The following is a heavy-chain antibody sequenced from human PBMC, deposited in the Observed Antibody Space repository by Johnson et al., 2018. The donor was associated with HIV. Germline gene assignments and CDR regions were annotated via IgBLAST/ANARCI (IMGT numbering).Heavy chain of an antibody. J-gene: IGHJ3*02. D-gene: IGHD2-8*01. CDR2: INQDGSQK. V-gene: IGHV3-7*01. CDR1: GFTFSASW. Sequence: MLLVESGGGVVQPGGSLRLSCAASGFTFSASWMNWVRQAPGKGLEWVANINQDGSQKNYVDSVKGRFTISRDNAKNSLFLQMNTLRAEDTAVYYCARDRTGMVYAIDAFDIWGQGTMVTVSS. CDR3: ARDRTGMVYAIDAFDI.